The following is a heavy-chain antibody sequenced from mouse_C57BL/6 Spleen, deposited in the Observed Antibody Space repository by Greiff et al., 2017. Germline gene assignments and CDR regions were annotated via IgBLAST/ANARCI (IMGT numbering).Heavy chain of an antibody. V-gene: IGHV5-16*01. CDR1: GFTFSDYY. J-gene: IGHJ3*01. CDR2: INYDGSST. D-gene: IGHD1-1*01. CDR3: AREDYYGSHVFAY. Sequence: EVKLVESEGGLVQPGSSMKLSCTASGFTFSDYYMAWVRQVPEKGLEWVANINYDGSSTYYLDSLKSRFIISRDNAKNILYLQLSSLKSEDTATYYCAREDYYGSHVFAYWGQGTLVTVSA.